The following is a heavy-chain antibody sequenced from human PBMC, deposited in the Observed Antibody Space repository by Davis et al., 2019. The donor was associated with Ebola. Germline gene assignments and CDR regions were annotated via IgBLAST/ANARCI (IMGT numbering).Heavy chain of an antibody. CDR1: GYTFTSYA. CDR3: ARDRLKAGIVVEPAAISPWSYRSNYGMDV. D-gene: IGHD2-2*01. J-gene: IGHJ6*04. CDR2: INAGNGNT. Sequence: ASVKVSCKASGYTFTSYAMHWVRQAPGQRLEWMGWINAGNGNTKYSQKFQGRVTITRDTSASTAYMELSSLRSEDTAVYYCARDRLKAGIVVEPAAISPWSYRSNYGMDVWGKGTTVTVSS. V-gene: IGHV1-3*01.